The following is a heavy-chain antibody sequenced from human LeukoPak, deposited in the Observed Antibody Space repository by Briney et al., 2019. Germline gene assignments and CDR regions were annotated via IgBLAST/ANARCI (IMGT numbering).Heavy chain of an antibody. J-gene: IGHJ4*02. Sequence: SETLSLTCTVSGGSISSSSYYWGWIRQPPGKGLEWIGSIYYSGSTYYNPSLKSRVTIPVDTSKNQFSLKLSSVTAADTAVYYCASGIVVVVAATYYFDYWGQGTLVTVSS. CDR3: ASGIVVVVAATYYFDY. CDR1: GGSISSSSYY. CDR2: IYYSGST. V-gene: IGHV4-39*01. D-gene: IGHD2-15*01.